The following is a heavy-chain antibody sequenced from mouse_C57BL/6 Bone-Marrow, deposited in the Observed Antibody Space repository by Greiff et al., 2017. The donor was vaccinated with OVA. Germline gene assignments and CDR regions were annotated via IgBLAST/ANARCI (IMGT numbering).Heavy chain of an antibody. J-gene: IGHJ3*01. CDR2: IDPEDGET. V-gene: IGHV14-2*01. Sequence: VQLQQSGAELVKPGTSVKLSCTASGFNIKDYYMHWVKQRTEQGLEWIGRIDPEDGETKYAPTFQGKATITADTSSNTAYLQLSSLTSEDTAVYYCAREGSGYTYWGQGTLVTVSA. CDR3: AREGSGYTY. CDR1: GFNIKDYY. D-gene: IGHD3-2*02.